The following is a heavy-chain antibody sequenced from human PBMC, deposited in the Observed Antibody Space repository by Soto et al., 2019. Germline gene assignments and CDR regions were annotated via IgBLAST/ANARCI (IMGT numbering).Heavy chain of an antibody. J-gene: IGHJ5*02. CDR3: ATGLWGSYRPNWFDP. CDR1: GYTFTSYG. D-gene: IGHD3-16*02. CDR2: ISGYNGNT. V-gene: IGHV1-18*01. Sequence: ASVKVSCKASGYTFTSYGISWMRQAPGQGLEWMGWISGYNGNTNFAQKHQGRVTMTTDTSTSRAYMELSSLRSEDTAVYYCATGLWGSYRPNWFDPWGQGTLVTVSS.